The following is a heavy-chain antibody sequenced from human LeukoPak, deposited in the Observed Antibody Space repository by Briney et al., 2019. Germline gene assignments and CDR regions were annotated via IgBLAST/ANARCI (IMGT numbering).Heavy chain of an antibody. V-gene: IGHV4-34*01. J-gene: IGHJ6*03. CDR3: VRVGYSYVINDWSRTGLGAYPTKYYYHMDV. Sequence: SQTLSLTCAVYGGSFSDYYWGWIRQPPGKGLEWIGEINPSGSTNYSPSLKSRVTISVDTTKNQFSLKLSSVAAADTAVYFCVRVGYSYVINDWSRTGLGAYPTKYYYHMDVWDKGTTVTVSS. CDR2: INPSGST. D-gene: IGHD5-18*01. CDR1: GGSFSDYY.